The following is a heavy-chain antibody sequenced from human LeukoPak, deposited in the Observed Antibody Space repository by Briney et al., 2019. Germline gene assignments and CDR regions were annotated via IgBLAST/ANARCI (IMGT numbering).Heavy chain of an antibody. Sequence: ASVKVSCKASHYTFTSYGISWVRQAPGQGLEWLGWISPYNGDTRSAQMLQGRVSMTTNTSTSTAYMELRSLRSDDTAVYYCARLILGVASAGFDYWGQGTLVTVSS. CDR1: HYTFTSYG. CDR2: ISPYNGDT. V-gene: IGHV1-18*01. J-gene: IGHJ4*02. CDR3: ARLILGVASAGFDY. D-gene: IGHD6-13*01.